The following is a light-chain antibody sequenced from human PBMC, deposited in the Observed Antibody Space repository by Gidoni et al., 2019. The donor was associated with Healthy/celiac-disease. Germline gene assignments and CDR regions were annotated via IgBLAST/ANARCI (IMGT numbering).Light chain of an antibody. CDR3: SSYTSSSTLYV. Sequence: QSALTQPASVSGSPGPSITISCTGTSSDVRGYNYVSWYQQHPGKAPKLMIYDVSNRPSGVSNRFSGSKSGNTASLTISGLQAEDEADYYCSSYTSSSTLYVFGTGTKVTVL. CDR1: SSDVRGYNY. CDR2: DVS. J-gene: IGLJ1*01. V-gene: IGLV2-14*01.